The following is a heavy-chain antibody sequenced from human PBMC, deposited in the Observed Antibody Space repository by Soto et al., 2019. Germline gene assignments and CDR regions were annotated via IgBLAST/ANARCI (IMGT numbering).Heavy chain of an antibody. CDR3: ARAVGIIMVRGSYYYGMDV. CDR2: ISTYNGNT. Sequence: ASVKVSCKASGYTFTSYGISWVRQAPGQGLEWMGRISTYNGNTNYPQSLQGRLAMTTDTSTGTAYMEVRSLRPDDTAVYYCARAVGIIMVRGSYYYGMDVWGQGTTVTVSS. D-gene: IGHD3-10*01. CDR1: GYTFTSYG. V-gene: IGHV1-18*01. J-gene: IGHJ6*02.